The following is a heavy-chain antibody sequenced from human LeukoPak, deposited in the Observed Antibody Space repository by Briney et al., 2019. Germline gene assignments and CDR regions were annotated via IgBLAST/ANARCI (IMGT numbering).Heavy chain of an antibody. D-gene: IGHD5-12*01. CDR1: GFTFSSNY. CDR2: IYNDGTT. CDR3: ARDYSGYEKAFDI. V-gene: IGHV3-66*01. J-gene: IGHJ3*02. Sequence: PGGSLRLSCEASGFTFSSNYMSWVRQAPGKGLEWVSIIYNDGTTYYADSVKGRFTISRDNSKNTLYLRMNSLRDEDTAVYYCARDYSGYEKAFDIWGQGTMVTVSS.